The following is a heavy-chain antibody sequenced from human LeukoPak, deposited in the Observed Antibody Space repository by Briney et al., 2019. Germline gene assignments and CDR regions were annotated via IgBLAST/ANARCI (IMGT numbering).Heavy chain of an antibody. J-gene: IGHJ2*01. CDR1: GGSFSGYY. CDR3: ARDGGLYCSGGSCDDWYFDL. D-gene: IGHD2-15*01. V-gene: IGHV4-34*01. Sequence: SETLSLTCAVYGGSFSGYYWSWIRQPPGKGLEWIGEINHSGSTNYNPSLKSRVTISVDTSKNQFSLKLSSVTAADTAVYYCARDGGLYCSGGSCDDWYFDLWGRGTLVTVSS. CDR2: INHSGST.